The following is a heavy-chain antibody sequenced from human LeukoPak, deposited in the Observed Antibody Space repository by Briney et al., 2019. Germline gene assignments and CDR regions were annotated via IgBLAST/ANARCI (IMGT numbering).Heavy chain of an antibody. J-gene: IGHJ4*02. CDR3: ARDRNTDFWSGYYTNYFDD. CDR1: GFTFSSYW. V-gene: IGHV3-7*01. Sequence: GGSLRLSCEASGFTFSSYWMSWVRQAPGKGLEWVASIKQDGSENYYVDSVKGRFTISRDNAKNSVYLQMNSLRAEDTAVYFCARDRNTDFWSGYYTNYFDDWGQGTLVTVSS. D-gene: IGHD3-3*01. CDR2: IKQDGSEN.